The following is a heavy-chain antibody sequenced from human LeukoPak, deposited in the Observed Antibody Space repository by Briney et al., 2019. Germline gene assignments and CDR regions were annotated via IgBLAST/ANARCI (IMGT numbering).Heavy chain of an antibody. V-gene: IGHV4-34*01. CDR2: MSHSGGT. D-gene: IGHD3-10*01. CDR1: GVSFSGYD. J-gene: IGHJ6*03. Sequence: SETLSLTCAVYGVSFSGYDWSWVRQPPGKGLEWVWEMSHSGGTNYNPSLKSLVTISVETSKKQFFLMLGTGTAADTAVYSCARRRPYNNYYGSGSPPYYYYYYXMDVWGXXXTVTISS. CDR3: ARRRPYNNYYGSGSPPYYYYYYXMDV.